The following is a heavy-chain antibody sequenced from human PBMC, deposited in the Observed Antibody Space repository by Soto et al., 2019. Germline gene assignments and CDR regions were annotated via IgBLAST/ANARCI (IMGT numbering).Heavy chain of an antibody. Sequence: GALRLSCAASGFTVSSNYMSWVRQAPGKGLEWVSVIYSGGSTYYADSVKGRFTISRDNSKNTLYLQMNSLRAEDTAVYYCASSSSSSFFDYWGQGTLVTVSS. J-gene: IGHJ4*02. CDR2: IYSGGST. D-gene: IGHD6-6*01. CDR3: ASSSSSSFFDY. CDR1: GFTVSSNY. V-gene: IGHV3-53*01.